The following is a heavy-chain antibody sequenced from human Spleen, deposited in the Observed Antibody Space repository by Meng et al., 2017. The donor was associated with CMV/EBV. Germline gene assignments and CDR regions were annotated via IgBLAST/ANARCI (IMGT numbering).Heavy chain of an antibody. J-gene: IGHJ5*02. Sequence: LSCAASGFTVSNNYMTWVRQAPGKGLEWVSLIYRDGNVYYAESVKGRFSISGDNSRNTLYLEMNRLRADDTAVYYCATGDAFWHWFDPWGQGTLVTVSS. CDR2: IYRDGNV. D-gene: IGHD3-3*01. CDR3: ATGDAFWHWFDP. V-gene: IGHV3-53*01. CDR1: GFTVSNNY.